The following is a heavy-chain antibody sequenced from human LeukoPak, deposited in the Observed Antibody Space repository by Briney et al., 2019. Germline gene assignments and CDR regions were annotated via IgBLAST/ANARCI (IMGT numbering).Heavy chain of an antibody. Sequence: SVKVSCKASGYTFVSYGISWVRQAPGQGLEWMGGIIPIFGTANYAQKFQGRVTITADESTSTAYMELSSLRSEDMAVYYCARGYYDSSGYFDYWGQGTLVTVSS. CDR1: GYTFVSYG. D-gene: IGHD3-22*01. V-gene: IGHV1-69*13. CDR3: ARGYYDSSGYFDY. J-gene: IGHJ4*02. CDR2: IIPIFGTA.